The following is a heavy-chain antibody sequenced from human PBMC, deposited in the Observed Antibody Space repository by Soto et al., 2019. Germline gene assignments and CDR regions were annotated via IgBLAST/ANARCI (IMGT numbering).Heavy chain of an antibody. V-gene: IGHV4-61*01. CDR2: TYYSGST. CDR3: ARDQEGIVATISRYYYYRMDG. J-gene: IGHJ6*01. D-gene: IGHD5-12*01. CDR1: GGSVSSGSYY. Sequence: SETLSLTCTVSGGSVSSGSYYWCWIRQPPGQGLEWIGYTYYSGSTNYNPSLKSRVTISVDTSKNQFSLKLSSVTAADTAVYYCARDQEGIVATISRYYYYRMDGWGRGTTVTVSS.